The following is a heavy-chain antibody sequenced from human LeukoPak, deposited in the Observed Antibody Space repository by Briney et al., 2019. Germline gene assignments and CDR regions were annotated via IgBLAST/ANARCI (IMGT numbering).Heavy chain of an antibody. CDR3: AKGSYYDSSGSFYFDY. V-gene: IGHV3-23*01. J-gene: IGHJ4*02. CDR2: ISGSGDNT. D-gene: IGHD3-22*01. Sequence: GRSLRLSWAASGFTFSSYAMSWVRQAPGKGLEWGSGISGSGDNTYSAGSVKGRFTICRDNSKNTLYVKGNSLGTEDTAAYYCAKGSYYDSSGSFYFDYWGQGTLVTVSS. CDR1: GFTFSSYA.